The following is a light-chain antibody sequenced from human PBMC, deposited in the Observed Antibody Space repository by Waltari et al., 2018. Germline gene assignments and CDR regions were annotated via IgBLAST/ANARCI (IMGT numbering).Light chain of an antibody. J-gene: IGLJ3*02. CDR3: CSYAGSYTWV. V-gene: IGLV2-11*01. Sequence: QSALTQPRSVSGSPGQPVTIPCTGTSSAVGDYNYVYWHQQHPGKAPKLMIYDVSKRPSGVPDRFSGSKSGNTASLTISGLQAEDEADYYCCSYAGSYTWVFGGGTKLTVL. CDR1: SSAVGDYNY. CDR2: DVS.